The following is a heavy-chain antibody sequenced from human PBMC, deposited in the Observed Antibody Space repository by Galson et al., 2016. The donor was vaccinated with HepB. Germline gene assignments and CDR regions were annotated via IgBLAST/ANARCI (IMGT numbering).Heavy chain of an antibody. J-gene: IGHJ4*02. Sequence: SLRLSCAASGFTVSSNYMTWVRQAPGKGLEWVAVISYDGSNKYYADSVKGRFTISRDNSKSTLYVQKSSLRAEDTAVYYCARVPRAFTVVTPGLDYWGQGTLVTVSS. CDR3: ARVPRAFTVVTPGLDY. D-gene: IGHD4-23*01. V-gene: IGHV3-30*03. CDR1: GFTVSSNY. CDR2: ISYDGSNK.